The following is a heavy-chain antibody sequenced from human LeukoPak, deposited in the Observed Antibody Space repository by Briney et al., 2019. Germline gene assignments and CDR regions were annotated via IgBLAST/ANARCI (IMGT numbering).Heavy chain of an antibody. CDR2: IRYDGSNK. CDR3: AKDRDTGARYYFDY. V-gene: IGHV3-30*02. CDR1: GFTFSSYG. D-gene: IGHD3-10*01. Sequence: PGGSLRLSCAASGFTFSSYGMHWVRQAPGKGLEWVAFIRYDGSNKYYADSVKGRFTISRDNSKNTLYLQMNSLRAEDTAVYYCAKDRDTGARYYFDYWGQGTLVTVSS. J-gene: IGHJ4*02.